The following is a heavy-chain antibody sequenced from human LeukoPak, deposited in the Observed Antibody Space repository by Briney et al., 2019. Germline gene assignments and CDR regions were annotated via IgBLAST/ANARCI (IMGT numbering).Heavy chain of an antibody. J-gene: IGHJ4*02. V-gene: IGHV4-34*01. CDR1: GGSFSGYY. Sequence: SETLSLTCAVYGGSFSGYYWSWIRQPPGKGLEWIGEINHSGSTNYNPSLKSRVTISVDTSKNQFSLKLSSVTAADTAVYYCARVPIVGAAPGNYWGQGTLVTVSS. CDR3: ARVPIVGAAPGNY. D-gene: IGHD1-26*01. CDR2: INHSGST.